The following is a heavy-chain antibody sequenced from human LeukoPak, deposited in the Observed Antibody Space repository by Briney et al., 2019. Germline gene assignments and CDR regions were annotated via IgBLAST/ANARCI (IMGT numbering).Heavy chain of an antibody. Sequence: TGGSLRLSCAASGFTFDDYPMHGVRQAPGKGLEWVALISGEGGSTYSGDSVKGRFTITSDNSKHSLYLQMNSLRTEDTALYYCAKDKRYYYYGMDVWGQGTTVTVSS. D-gene: IGHD6-25*01. V-gene: IGHV3-43*02. CDR1: GFTFDDYP. CDR2: ISGEGGST. J-gene: IGHJ6*02. CDR3: AKDKRYYYYGMDV.